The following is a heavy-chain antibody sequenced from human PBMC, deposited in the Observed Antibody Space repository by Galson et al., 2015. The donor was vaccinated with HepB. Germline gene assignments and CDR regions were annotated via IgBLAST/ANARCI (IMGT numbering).Heavy chain of an antibody. CDR2: ISGSGGST. CDR3: AKEGYCSSTSCYGPKGFDY. D-gene: IGHD2-2*01. Sequence: SLRLSCAASGFTLSSYAMSWVRQAPGKGLEWVSAISGSGGSTYYADSVKGRFTISRDNSKNTLYLQMNSLRAEDTAVYYCAKEGYCSSTSCYGPKGFDYWGQGTLVTVSS. J-gene: IGHJ4*02. CDR1: GFTLSSYA. V-gene: IGHV3-23*01.